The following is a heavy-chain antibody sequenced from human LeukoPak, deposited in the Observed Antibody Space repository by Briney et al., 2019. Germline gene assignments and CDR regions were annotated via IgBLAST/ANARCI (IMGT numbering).Heavy chain of an antibody. D-gene: IGHD5-18*01. V-gene: IGHV3-48*04. CDR3: ARGRGYSYGPGVDY. CDR2: ISSSSTI. Sequence: PGGSLRLSCAASGFTFSSYSMNWVRQAPGKGLEWVSYISSSSTIYYADSVKGRFTISRDNAKNSLYLQMNSLRAEDTAVYYCARGRGYSYGPGVDYWGQGTLVTVSS. J-gene: IGHJ4*02. CDR1: GFTFSSYS.